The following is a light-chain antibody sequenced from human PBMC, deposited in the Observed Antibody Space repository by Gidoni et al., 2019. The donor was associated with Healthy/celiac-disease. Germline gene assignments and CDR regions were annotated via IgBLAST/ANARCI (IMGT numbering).Light chain of an antibody. CDR1: QSISSY. CDR2: AAS. Sequence: DIQMTQSPSSLPASVGDRATITCRASQSISSYLNWYQQKPGKAPKLRIYAASSLQSGVPSRFSGSGSGTDFTLTISSLQPEDFAAYYCQQSYSTLRYTFGQGTKLEIK. CDR3: QQSYSTLRYT. V-gene: IGKV1-39*01. J-gene: IGKJ2*01.